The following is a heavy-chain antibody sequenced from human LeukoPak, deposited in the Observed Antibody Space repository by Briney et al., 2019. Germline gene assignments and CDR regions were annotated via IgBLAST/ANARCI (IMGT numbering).Heavy chain of an antibody. J-gene: IGHJ4*02. CDR3: ARVRKYCSGGSCYETHFDY. Sequence: ASVKVSCKASGYTFTSYYMHWVRQAPGQGLEWMGIINPSGGSTSYAQKFQGRVTMTRDTSTSTVYMELSSLRSEDTAVYYCARVRKYCSGGSCYETHFDYWGQGTLVTVSS. D-gene: IGHD2-15*01. V-gene: IGHV1-46*01. CDR2: INPSGGST. CDR1: GYTFTSYY.